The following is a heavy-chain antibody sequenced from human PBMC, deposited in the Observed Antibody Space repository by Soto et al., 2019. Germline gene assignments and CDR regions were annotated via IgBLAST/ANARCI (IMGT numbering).Heavy chain of an antibody. D-gene: IGHD6-19*01. V-gene: IGHV3-7*01. CDR3: ARDKAVASHRFYYGMDV. Sequence: GGSLRLSCVASGFTFGTYWMSWVRQAPGKGLEWVANTKQDGSENYYVDSVKGRFTISRDNAKNSLYLQMNSLRGDDTAVYYCARDKAVASHRFYYGMDVWGQGTTVTVSS. CDR1: GFTFGTYW. J-gene: IGHJ6*02. CDR2: TKQDGSEN.